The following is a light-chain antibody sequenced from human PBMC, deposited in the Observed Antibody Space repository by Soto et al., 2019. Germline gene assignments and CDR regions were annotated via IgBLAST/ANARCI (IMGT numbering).Light chain of an antibody. V-gene: IGKV3-20*01. CDR3: QHYGFSPYT. Sequence: EIVLTQSPGTLSLSPGERASLSCRASQSISSNYLAWYQHKPGQAPRLLIYGASTRATGIPDRFSGSGSGTDFTLTISRLEPEDFAVFYCQHYGFSPYTFGQGTKLEIK. J-gene: IGKJ2*01. CDR1: QSISSNY. CDR2: GAS.